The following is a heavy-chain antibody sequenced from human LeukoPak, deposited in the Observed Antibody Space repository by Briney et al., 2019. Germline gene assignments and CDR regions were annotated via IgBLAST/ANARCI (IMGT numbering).Heavy chain of an antibody. CDR2: IDYSGNT. J-gene: IGHJ4*02. CDR1: AGSISSSGYC. V-gene: IGHV4-39*01. D-gene: IGHD4-17*01. CDR3: ARLPTVTFFDY. Sequence: KPSETLSLTCTVAAGSISSSGYCWGWIRQPPGKGLEWIGSIDYSGNTNYNPSLKSRVTIAVDMSKNQFSLKLSSVTAADTAVYYCARLPTVTFFDYWGQGTLVTVSS.